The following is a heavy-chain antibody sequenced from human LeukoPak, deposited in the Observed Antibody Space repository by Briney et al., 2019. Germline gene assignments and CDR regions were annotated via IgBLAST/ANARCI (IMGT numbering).Heavy chain of an antibody. V-gene: IGHV3-23*01. CDR2: ISNSGNTT. Sequence: GGSLRLSCAASGFTFSNYAMSWVRQAPGKGLEWVSGISNSGNTTYYADSVKGRFTISRDNSKNRLFLQMNSLRAGDTAVYYCALGGNSPGPNHFDYWGQGTLVTVSS. D-gene: IGHD1-14*01. CDR3: ALGGNSPGPNHFDY. J-gene: IGHJ4*02. CDR1: GFTFSNYA.